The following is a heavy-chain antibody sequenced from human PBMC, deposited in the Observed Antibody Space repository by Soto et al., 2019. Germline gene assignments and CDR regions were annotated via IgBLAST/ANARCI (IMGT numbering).Heavy chain of an antibody. CDR3: ASLGVGDWANYYDYYGMDV. J-gene: IGHJ6*02. D-gene: IGHD2-21*02. Sequence: EVQLLESGGGFVQPGGSLRLSCAATGFTFSVYAMTWVSKAPGKGREWVSAVTANGGSTYSADSVKGRFNISRDNSKNTLFLQMNSLRAEDTAVYYCASLGVGDWANYYDYYGMDVWGQGTTVTVSS. CDR1: GFTFSVYA. V-gene: IGHV3-23*01. CDR2: VTANGGST.